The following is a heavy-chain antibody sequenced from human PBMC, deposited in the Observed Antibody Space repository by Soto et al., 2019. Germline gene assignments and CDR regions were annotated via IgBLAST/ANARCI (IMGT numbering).Heavy chain of an antibody. J-gene: IGHJ6*02. D-gene: IGHD6-13*01. CDR1: GGSFSGYY. V-gene: IGHV4-34*01. Sequence: SSETLSLTCAVYGGSFSGYYWSWIRQPPGKGLEWIGEINHSGSTNYNPSLKSRVTISVDTSKNQFSLKLSSVTAADTAVYYCATAHSSSWYPWGMDVWGQGTTVTVSS. CDR3: ATAHSSSWYPWGMDV. CDR2: INHSGST.